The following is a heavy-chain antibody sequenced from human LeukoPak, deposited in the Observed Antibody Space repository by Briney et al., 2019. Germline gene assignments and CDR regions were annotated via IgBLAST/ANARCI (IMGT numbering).Heavy chain of an antibody. V-gene: IGHV4-59*08. Sequence: SETLSLTCTVSGGSISSYYWSWIRQPPGKGLEWIGYIYYSGSTNYNPSLKSRVTISVDTSKNQFSLRLNSVTAAGTAVYYCARQPMVVGAARGAYFDYWGQGTLVTVSP. CDR3: ARQPMVVGAARGAYFDY. CDR1: GGSISSYY. J-gene: IGHJ4*02. CDR2: IYYSGST. D-gene: IGHD1-26*01.